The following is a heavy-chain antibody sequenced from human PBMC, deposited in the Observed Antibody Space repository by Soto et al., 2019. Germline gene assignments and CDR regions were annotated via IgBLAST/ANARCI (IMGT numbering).Heavy chain of an antibody. D-gene: IGHD2-15*01. J-gene: IGHJ5*02. Sequence: SETLSRTCTVSCGSISSYYWSCIRQPAWKGLEWIVYIYYSGSTNYNPSLKSRVTISVDTSKNQFSLKLSSVTAADKAVYYCARAFVKSDATPYGFETWGKGTRVTASS. CDR1: CGSISSYY. CDR3: ARAFVKSDATPYGFET. V-gene: IGHV4-59*01. CDR2: IYYSGST.